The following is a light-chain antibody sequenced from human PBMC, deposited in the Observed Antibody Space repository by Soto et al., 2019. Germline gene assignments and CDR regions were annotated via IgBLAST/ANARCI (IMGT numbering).Light chain of an antibody. CDR3: QKLNSYPLT. CDR1: QSISSY. CDR2: AAS. V-gene: IGKV1-9*01. J-gene: IGKJ4*01. Sequence: DIQMTQSPSSLSASVGDRVNITCRASQSISSYLNWYQQKPGKAPKFLIYAASNLQSGVPSRFSGSGSGTDFTLTISSLQPEDFATYYCQKLNSYPLTFGGGTKVDIK.